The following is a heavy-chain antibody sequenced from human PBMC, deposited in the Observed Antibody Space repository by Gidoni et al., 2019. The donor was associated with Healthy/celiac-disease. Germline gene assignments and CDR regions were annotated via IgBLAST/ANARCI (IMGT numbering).Heavy chain of an antibody. V-gene: IGHV4-34*01. CDR1: GGSFSGYY. CDR3: ARGAEGGRNSGLYYFDY. D-gene: IGHD2-21*02. CDR2: INHSGST. Sequence: QVQLQQWGAGLLKPSETLSLTCAVYGGSFSGYYWSWIRQPPGKGLEWIGEINHSGSTNYNPSLKSRVTISVDTSKNQFSLKLSSVTAADTAVYYCARGAEGGRNSGLYYFDYWGQGTLVTVSS. J-gene: IGHJ4*02.